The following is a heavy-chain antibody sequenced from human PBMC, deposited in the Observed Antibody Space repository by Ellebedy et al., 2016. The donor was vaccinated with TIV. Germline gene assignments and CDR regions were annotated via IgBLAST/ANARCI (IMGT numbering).Heavy chain of an antibody. V-gene: IGHV1-2*02. J-gene: IGHJ4*02. CDR2: INPNNGGT. CDR3: TRGTSGGYFDY. CDR1: GYIFTDYY. D-gene: IGHD3-10*01. Sequence: AASVKVSCKVSGYIFTDYYIHWFRHAPGQEFEWMGWINPNNGGTNYAQKFQDRVTMTRDTNISTVYMDLSRRTSDDTAVYYCTRGTSGGYFDYWGQGTLVPVSS.